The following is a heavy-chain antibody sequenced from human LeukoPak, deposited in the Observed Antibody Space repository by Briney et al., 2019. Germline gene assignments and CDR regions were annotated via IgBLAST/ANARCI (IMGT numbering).Heavy chain of an antibody. V-gene: IGHV3-48*03. Sequence: GGSLRLSCAASGFTFSTYEMNWVRQAPGKGPEWVSYISNSATTTYYADSVKGRFTISRDNAKNSLYLQMNSLRGEDTAVYYCASSHGDYYYYAMDVWGQGTTVTVSS. D-gene: IGHD4-17*01. J-gene: IGHJ6*02. CDR1: GFTFSTYE. CDR2: ISNSATTT. CDR3: ASSHGDYYYYAMDV.